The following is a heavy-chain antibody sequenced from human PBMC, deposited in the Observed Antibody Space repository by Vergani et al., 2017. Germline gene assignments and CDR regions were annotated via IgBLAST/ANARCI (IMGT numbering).Heavy chain of an antibody. CDR2: ISSSSTYI. Sequence: EVQLVESGGGLVKPGGSLRLSCAASGFTFSTYSMDWVRQAPGKGLEWLASISSSSTYIYNADSMKGRFTISRDNAKNSLYLQIYSLRAEDTAVYYCFYDFWAGYDSGDVWGKGTTVTVSS. V-gene: IGHV3-21*02. J-gene: IGHJ6*04. CDR3: FYDFWAGYDSGDV. D-gene: IGHD3/OR15-3a*01. CDR1: GFTFSTYS.